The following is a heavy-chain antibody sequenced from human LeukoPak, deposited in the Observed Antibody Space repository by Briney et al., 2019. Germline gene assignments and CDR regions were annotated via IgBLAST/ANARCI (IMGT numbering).Heavy chain of an antibody. CDR2: IHNSGTT. Sequence: SETLSLTCTVSGGSISGYYWSWIRQPPGRGLEWIGNIHNSGTTNYNPSLNSRVTISVATSKNQFSLKLSSVTAADTAVYYCARKFAATGAIRFDYWGQGTLVTVSS. D-gene: IGHD7-27*01. J-gene: IGHJ4*02. CDR3: ARKFAATGAIRFDY. V-gene: IGHV4-59*01. CDR1: GGSISGYY.